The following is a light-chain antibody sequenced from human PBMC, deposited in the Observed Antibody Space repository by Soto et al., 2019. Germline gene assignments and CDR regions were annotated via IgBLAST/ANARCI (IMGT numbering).Light chain of an antibody. CDR2: DVS. CDR3: CSYAGSFPYV. CDR1: SSDVGGYNY. J-gene: IGLJ1*01. V-gene: IGLV2-11*01. Sequence: QCVLTQPRSVSGSPGQAVTISCTGTSSDVGGYNYVSWYQQHPGKAPKLMIYDVSKRPSGVPDRFSGSKSGNTASLTISGLQAEDEADYYCCSYAGSFPYVFGTGTKAPS.